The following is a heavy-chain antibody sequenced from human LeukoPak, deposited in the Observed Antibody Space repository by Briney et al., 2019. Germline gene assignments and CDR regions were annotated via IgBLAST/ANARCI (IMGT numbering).Heavy chain of an antibody. V-gene: IGHV3-21*04. J-gene: IGHJ4*02. CDR2: ISSSSSYI. D-gene: IGHD2-21*02. CDR3: AKATCGGDCYPDY. CDR1: GFTFSSYS. Sequence: GGSLRLSCAASGFTFSSYSMNWVRQAPGKGLEWVSSISSSSSYIYYADSVKGRFTISRDNAKNSLYLQMNSLRTEDTALYYCAKATCGGDCYPDYWGQGTLVTVSS.